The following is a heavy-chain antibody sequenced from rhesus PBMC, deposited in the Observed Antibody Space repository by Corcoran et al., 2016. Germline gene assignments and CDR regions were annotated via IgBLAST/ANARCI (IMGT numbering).Heavy chain of an antibody. CDR3: ASSGSWNGHY. D-gene: IGHD6-25*01. CDR2: IYVSGSST. CDR1: GGSISSSY. Sequence: QLQLQESGPGLVKPSETLSVTCAVSGGSISSSYWSWIRQAPGKGLEWIGYIYVSGSSTNYNPSLKSRVTLSVDTSKNQLSLKLSSVTAADTAVYYCASSGSWNGHYWGQGVLVTVSS. J-gene: IGHJ4*01. V-gene: IGHV4-169*02.